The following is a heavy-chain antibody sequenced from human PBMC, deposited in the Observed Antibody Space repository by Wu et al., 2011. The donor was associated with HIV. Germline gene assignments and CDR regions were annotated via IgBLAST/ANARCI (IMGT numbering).Heavy chain of an antibody. V-gene: IGHV1-69-2*01. J-gene: IGHJ5*02. D-gene: IGHD1-7*01. Sequence: EVQLVQSGAEVKKPGATVKISCKVSGYTFTDYYMHWVQQAPGKGLEWMGLVDPEDGETIYAEKFQGRVTITADTSTDTAYMELSSLRSEDTAVYYCATGLITGTKGTDWFDPGAREPWSPSPQ. CDR3: ATGLITGTKGTDWFDP. CDR2: VDPEDGET. CDR1: GYTFTDYY.